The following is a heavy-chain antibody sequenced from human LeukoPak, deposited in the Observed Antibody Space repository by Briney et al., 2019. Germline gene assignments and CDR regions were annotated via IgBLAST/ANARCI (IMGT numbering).Heavy chain of an antibody. CDR2: INHSGST. J-gene: IGHJ1*01. D-gene: IGHD6-19*01. Sequence: SETLPLTCAVYGGSFSGYYWSWIRQPPGKGLEWIGEINHSGSTNYNPPLKSRVTISVDTSKNQFSLKLSSVTAADTAVYYCARGPGDSSGWYLQHWGQGTLVTVSS. CDR1: GGSFSGYY. V-gene: IGHV4-34*01. CDR3: ARGPGDSSGWYLQH.